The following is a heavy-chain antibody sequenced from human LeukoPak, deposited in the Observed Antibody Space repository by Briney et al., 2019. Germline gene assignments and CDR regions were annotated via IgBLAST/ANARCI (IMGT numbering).Heavy chain of an antibody. CDR3: AAGWVCSGGSCYYYFDY. D-gene: IGHD2-15*01. V-gene: IGHV1-58*02. CDR1: GFTFTSSA. J-gene: IGHJ4*02. CDR2: IVVGSGNT. Sequence: VASVKVSCKASGFTFTSSAMQRVRQARGQRLEWIGWIVVGSGNTNYAQKFQERVTITRDMSTSTAYMELSSLRSEDTAVYYCAAGWVCSGGSCYYYFDYWGQGTLVTVSS.